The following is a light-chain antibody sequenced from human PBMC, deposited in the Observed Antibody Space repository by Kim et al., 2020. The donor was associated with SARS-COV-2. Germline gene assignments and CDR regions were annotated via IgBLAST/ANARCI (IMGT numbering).Light chain of an antibody. J-gene: IGLJ2*01. CDR2: DVT. Sequence: QSALTQPRSVSGSPGQSVTISCTGTSSDVGYYNYVSWYQQHPGKVPKLMIYDVTERPSGVPDRFSGSKSGETASLTISGLQAEDEADYYCCSYAANYVVFGGGTQLTVL. CDR1: SSDVGYYNY. CDR3: CSYAANYVV. V-gene: IGLV2-11*01.